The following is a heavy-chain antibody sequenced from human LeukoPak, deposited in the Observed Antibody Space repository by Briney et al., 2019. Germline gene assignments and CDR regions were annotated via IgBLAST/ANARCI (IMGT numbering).Heavy chain of an antibody. D-gene: IGHD3-22*01. CDR1: GGSISSSSYY. CDR3: ARALSPQNYYDSSGYYFDY. CDR2: IYYSGST. Sequence: SETLSLTCTVSGGSISSSSYYWGWIRRPPGKGLEWIGSIYYSGSTYYNPSLKSRVTISVDTSKNQFSLKLSSVTAADTAVYYCARALSPQNYYDSSGYYFDYWGQGTLVTVSS. J-gene: IGHJ4*02. V-gene: IGHV4-39*01.